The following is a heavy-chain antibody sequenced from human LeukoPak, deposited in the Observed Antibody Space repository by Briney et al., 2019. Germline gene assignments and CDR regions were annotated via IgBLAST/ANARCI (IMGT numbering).Heavy chain of an antibody. J-gene: IGHJ3*02. CDR2: ISSSSSYI. D-gene: IGHD3-3*01. CDR3: ARDRSDYYPDAFDI. CDR1: GFTFSTCN. Sequence: PGGSLRLSCAASGFTFSTCNMNWVRQAPGKGLEWVSSISSSSSYICYADSVKGRFTISRDNAKNSLYLQMNSLRAEDTALYYCARDRSDYYPDAFDIWGQGTMVTVSS. V-gene: IGHV3-21*01.